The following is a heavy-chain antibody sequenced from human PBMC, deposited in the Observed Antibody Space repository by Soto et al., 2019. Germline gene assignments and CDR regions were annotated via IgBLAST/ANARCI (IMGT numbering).Heavy chain of an antibody. D-gene: IGHD6-19*01. CDR2: INPSGGST. CDR3: ARASGDKSTRWGMAVAGATFDY. CDR1: GYTFTSYY. J-gene: IGHJ4*02. Sequence: QVQLVQSGAEVKKPGASVKVSCKASGYTFTSYYMHWVRQAPGQGLEWMGIINPSGGSTSDAQKVHGRVIMTGDTSTSTVYMELSSLRSEDTAVYYCARASGDKSTRWGMAVAGATFDYWGQGTLVTVSS. V-gene: IGHV1-46*01.